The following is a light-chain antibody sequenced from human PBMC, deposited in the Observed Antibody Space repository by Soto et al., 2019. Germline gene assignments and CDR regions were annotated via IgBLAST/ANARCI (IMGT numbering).Light chain of an antibody. Sequence: QCVLTQAPSVCGTPGQRVTISCSGSRSNIGSNEVYWYQQLAGTAPKFLIYADSQRPSGVPDRFSASKSGTSASLTISGLRSEDEAEYYCAVWDDSVFGKIFGGGTKLTV. CDR1: RSNIGSNE. CDR2: ADS. V-gene: IGLV1-47*02. J-gene: IGLJ2*01. CDR3: AVWDDSVFGKI.